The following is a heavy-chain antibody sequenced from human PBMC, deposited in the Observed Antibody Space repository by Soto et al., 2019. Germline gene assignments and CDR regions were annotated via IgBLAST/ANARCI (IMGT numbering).Heavy chain of an antibody. CDR2: IYPGDSDT. J-gene: IGHJ4*02. D-gene: IGHD3-3*01. CDR3: ARQTIFGVVTTPHFDY. V-gene: IGHV5-51*01. CDR1: GYSFTSYW. Sequence: GESLKISCKGSGYSFTSYWIGWVRQMPGKGLEWMGIIYPGDSDTRYSPSFQGQVTISADKSISTAYLQWSSLKASDTAMYYCARQTIFGVVTTPHFDYWGQGTLVTVSS.